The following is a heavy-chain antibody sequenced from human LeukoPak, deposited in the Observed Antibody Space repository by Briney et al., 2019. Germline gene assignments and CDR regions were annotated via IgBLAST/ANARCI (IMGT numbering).Heavy chain of an antibody. CDR1: GFTFSSYD. CDR3: ARAPTALPGAADY. D-gene: IGHD2-8*02. V-gene: IGHV3-13*04. J-gene: IGHJ4*02. CDR2: IGISGDA. Sequence: GGSLRLSCAASGFTFSSYDMHWVRQAPGKGLEWVSAIGISGDAYYPDSVKGRFTISRDNAKNSLYLQMNSLRAGDTAVYYCARAPTALPGAADYWGQGNLVTVSS.